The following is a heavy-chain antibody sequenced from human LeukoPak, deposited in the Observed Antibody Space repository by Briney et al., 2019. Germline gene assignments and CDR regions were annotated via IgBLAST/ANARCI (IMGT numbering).Heavy chain of an antibody. CDR1: GFTFSDYY. CDR2: ISSSGSTI. V-gene: IGHV3-11*04. Sequence: KPGGSLRLSCAASGFTFSDYYMSWIRQAPGKGLEWVSYISSSGSTIYYADSVKGRFTISRDNSKNTLYLQMNSLRAEDTAVYYCARSLDSSGYYYDDAFDIWGQGTMVTVSS. CDR3: ARSLDSSGYYYDDAFDI. D-gene: IGHD3-22*01. J-gene: IGHJ3*02.